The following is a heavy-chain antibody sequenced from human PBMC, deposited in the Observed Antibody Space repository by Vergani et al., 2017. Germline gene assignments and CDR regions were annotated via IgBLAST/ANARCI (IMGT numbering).Heavy chain of an antibody. V-gene: IGHV4-38-2*02. CDR2: IYHSGST. D-gene: IGHD4-17*01. CDR3: ASGTEYGDYSAY. J-gene: IGHJ4*02. Sequence: QVQLQESGPGLVKPSETLALTCTVSGYSISSGYYWGWIWQPPGKGLEWIGSIYHSGSTYYNPSLKSRVTISVDTSKNQFSLKLSSVTAADTAVYYCASGTEYGDYSAYWGQGTLVTVSS. CDR1: GYSISSGYY.